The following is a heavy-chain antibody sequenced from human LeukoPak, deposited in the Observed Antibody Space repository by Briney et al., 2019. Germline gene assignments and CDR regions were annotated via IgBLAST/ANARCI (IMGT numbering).Heavy chain of an antibody. Sequence: GGSLRLSCAASGFTFSSYAMSWVRQAPGKGLEWVSAISGSGGSTYYADSVKGRFTISRDNSKNTLCLQMNSLRAEDTAVYYCAKEGATAAILSYYYYGIDVWGQGTTVTVSS. CDR2: ISGSGGST. CDR3: AKEGATAAILSYYYYGIDV. J-gene: IGHJ6*02. D-gene: IGHD2-2*02. CDR1: GFTFSSYA. V-gene: IGHV3-23*01.